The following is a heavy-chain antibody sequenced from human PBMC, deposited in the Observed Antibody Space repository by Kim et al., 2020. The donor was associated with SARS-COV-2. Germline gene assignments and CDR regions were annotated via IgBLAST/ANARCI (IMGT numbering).Heavy chain of an antibody. CDR3: AKVVPAARVYFDY. Sequence: SETLSLTCAVYGGSFSGYYWSWIRQPPGKGLEWIGEINHSGSTNYNPSLKSRVTISVDTSKNQFSLKLSSVTAADTAVYYCAKVVPAARVYFDYWGQGTLVTVSS. D-gene: IGHD2-2*01. CDR1: GGSFSGYY. V-gene: IGHV4-34*01. J-gene: IGHJ4*02. CDR2: INHSGST.